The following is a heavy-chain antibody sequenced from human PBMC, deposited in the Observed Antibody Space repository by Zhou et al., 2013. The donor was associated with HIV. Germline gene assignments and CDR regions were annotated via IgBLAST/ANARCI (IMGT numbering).Heavy chain of an antibody. D-gene: IGHD3-3*01. Sequence: QVQLVQSGAEVKNPGSSVKVSCKTSGGTFSSHGISWVRQAPGQGLEWMGKIIPILGTVNYAQKFQVRVTITADESTSTAYMELSSLTSDDTAVYYCARDPFRPQSVTSIIGPFDSWGQGTLVTVSS. CDR1: GGTFSSHG. CDR2: IIPILGTV. J-gene: IGHJ4*02. CDR3: ARDPFRPQSVTSIIGPFDS. V-gene: IGHV1-69*11.